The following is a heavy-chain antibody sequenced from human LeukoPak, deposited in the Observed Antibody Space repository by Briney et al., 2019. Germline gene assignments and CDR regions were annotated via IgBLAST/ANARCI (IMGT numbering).Heavy chain of an antibody. J-gene: IGHJ6*02. V-gene: IGHV4-59*01. Sequence: SETLSLTCTVSGGSISSYYWSWIRQPPGKGLEWIGYIYYSGSTNYNPPLKSRVTISVDTSKNPFSLKLSSVTAADTAVYYCARSLYYYDSSGYPTYGMDVWGQGTTVTVSS. CDR3: ARSLYYYDSSGYPTYGMDV. D-gene: IGHD3-22*01. CDR1: GGSISSYY. CDR2: IYYSGST.